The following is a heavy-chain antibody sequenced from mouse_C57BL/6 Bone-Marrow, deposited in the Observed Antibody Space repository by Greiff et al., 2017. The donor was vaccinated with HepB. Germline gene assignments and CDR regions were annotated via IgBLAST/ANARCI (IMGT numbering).Heavy chain of an antibody. V-gene: IGHV14-4*01. Sequence: EVKLVESGAELVRPGASVKLSCTASGFNIKDDYMHWVKQRPEQGLEWIGWIDPENGDTEYASKFQGKATITADTSSNTAYLQLSSLTSEDTAVYYCTTGATVDYWYFDVWGTGTTVTVSS. J-gene: IGHJ1*03. CDR2: IDPENGDT. CDR3: TTGATVDYWYFDV. CDR1: GFNIKDDY. D-gene: IGHD1-1*01.